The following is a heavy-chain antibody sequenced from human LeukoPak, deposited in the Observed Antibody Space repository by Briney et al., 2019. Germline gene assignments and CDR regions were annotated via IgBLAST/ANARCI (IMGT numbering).Heavy chain of an antibody. J-gene: IGHJ4*02. CDR1: GGTFRTSG. Sequence: ASVKVSCKASGGTFRTSGVNWVRQAPGQRLEWMGCVIPVFRTSNYAEKFQDRVSITADESTRTAYMELSSLRSEDTAVYYCATGRVGATVYWGQGTLVTVSS. CDR3: ATGRVGATVY. V-gene: IGHV1-69*13. D-gene: IGHD1-26*01. CDR2: VIPVFRTS.